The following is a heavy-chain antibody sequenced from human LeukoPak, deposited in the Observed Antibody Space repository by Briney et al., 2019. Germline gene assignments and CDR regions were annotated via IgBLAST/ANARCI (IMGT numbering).Heavy chain of an antibody. CDR3: ARDPEYDFWSNWFDP. J-gene: IGHJ5*02. Sequence: ASVKVSCKASGYTFTGYYMHWVRQAPGQGLEWMGWINPNSGGTNYAQKFQGRVTMTRDTSISTAYMELSRLRSDDTAVYYCARDPEYDFWSNWFDPWGQGTLVTVSS. CDR1: GYTFTGYY. V-gene: IGHV1-2*02. CDR2: INPNSGGT. D-gene: IGHD3-3*01.